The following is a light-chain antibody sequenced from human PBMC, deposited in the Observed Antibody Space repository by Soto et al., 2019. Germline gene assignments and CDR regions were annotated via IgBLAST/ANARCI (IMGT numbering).Light chain of an antibody. CDR3: SSYAGSYMGA. Sequence: QSALTQPRSVSGSPGQSVTISCTGTSSDVGTYNHVCWYQQHPGKAPKVMIYDVSKRPSGVPDRFSGSKSGNTASLTISGLQAEDEADYYCSSYAGSYMGALGGGTKLTVL. CDR2: DVS. CDR1: SSDVGTYNH. V-gene: IGLV2-11*01. J-gene: IGLJ2*01.